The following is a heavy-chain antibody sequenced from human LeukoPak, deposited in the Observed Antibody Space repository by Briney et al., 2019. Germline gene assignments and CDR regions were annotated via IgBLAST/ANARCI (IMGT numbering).Heavy chain of an antibody. Sequence: SETLSLTCTVSGGSISSSSYYWGWIRQPPGKGLEWIGSINYSGNTYYNPSLKSRDTISVDTSKNQFSLKLNSVTAADTAVYYCARLDIVVVPASSFDHWGQGTLVTVSS. CDR2: INYSGNT. CDR3: ARLDIVVVPASSFDH. V-gene: IGHV4-39*01. CDR1: GGSISSSSYY. D-gene: IGHD2-2*01. J-gene: IGHJ4*02.